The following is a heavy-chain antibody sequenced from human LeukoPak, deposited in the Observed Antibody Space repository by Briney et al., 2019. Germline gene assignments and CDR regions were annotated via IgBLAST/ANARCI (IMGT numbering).Heavy chain of an antibody. Sequence: ASVKVSCKASGYTFTGYYMHWVRQAPGQGLEWMGWINPNSGGTNYAQKLQGRVTMTTDTSTSTAYMELRSLRSDDTAVYYCARDRELYSSGWYNPDYWGQGTLVTVSS. V-gene: IGHV1-2*02. CDR2: INPNSGGT. CDR3: ARDRELYSSGWYNPDY. D-gene: IGHD6-19*01. J-gene: IGHJ4*02. CDR1: GYTFTGYY.